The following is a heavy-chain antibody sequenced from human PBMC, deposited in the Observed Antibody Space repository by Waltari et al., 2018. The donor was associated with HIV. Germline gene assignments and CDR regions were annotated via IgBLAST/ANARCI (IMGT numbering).Heavy chain of an antibody. CDR2: IDPSGGTT. Sequence: QVQLLQSGPEVREPGAAVTMSCQASGFTFNTYYIHWVRQIPGQGLEWLGTIDPSGGTTSFAQRFRHRIKMTRDSAKKTAYMEVTYLRFGDTAFDFCARARSPIQDYSLDGWGQGTTVTV. CDR1: GFTFNTYY. CDR3: ARARSPIQDYSLDG. J-gene: IGHJ6*02. D-gene: IGHD2-21*01. V-gene: IGHV1-46*02.